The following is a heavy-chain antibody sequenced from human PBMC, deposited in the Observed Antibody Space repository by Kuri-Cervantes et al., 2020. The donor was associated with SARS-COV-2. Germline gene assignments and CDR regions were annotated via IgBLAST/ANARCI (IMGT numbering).Heavy chain of an antibody. CDR3: ARGKDIVVVPAAIRYYYYYYMDV. J-gene: IGHJ6*03. CDR1: GFTFSSYS. D-gene: IGHD2-2*02. Sequence: LSLTCVASGFTFSSYSMNWVRQAPGKGLEWVSSISSSSSYIYYADSVKGRFTISRDNAKNSLYLQMNSLRAEDTAVYYCARGKDIVVVPAAIRYYYYYYMDVWGKGTTVTVSS. V-gene: IGHV3-21*01. CDR2: ISSSSSYI.